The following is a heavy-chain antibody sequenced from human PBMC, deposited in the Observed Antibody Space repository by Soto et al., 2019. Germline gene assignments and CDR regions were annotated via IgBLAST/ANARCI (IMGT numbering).Heavy chain of an antibody. CDR1: GFSLSTSGVG. CDR2: IYWDDDK. D-gene: IGHD6-6*01. J-gene: IGHJ4*02. CDR3: AHSRPPRLLDH. V-gene: IGHV2-5*02. Sequence: QITLKESGPTLVKPTQTLTLTCTFSGFSLSTSGVGVGWISQPPGKALEWLALIYWDDDKRYSPSLNSRLTIPKDTSKNQVVLTMTNMDPVDTATYYCAHSRPPRLLDHWGQGTLVTVSS.